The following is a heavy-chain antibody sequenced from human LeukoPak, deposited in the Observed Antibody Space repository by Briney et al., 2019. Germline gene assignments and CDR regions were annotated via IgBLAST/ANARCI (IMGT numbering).Heavy chain of an antibody. D-gene: IGHD5-12*01. CDR1: GLTFSNYE. V-gene: IGHV3-48*03. J-gene: IGHJ4*02. CDR3: ARVSGYGGYSGYDPADY. CDR2: ISGSGTTI. Sequence: GGSLRLSCAASGLTFSNYEMNWVRQAPGKGLEWVSYISGSGTTIYYADSVKGRFTISRDNAKNSLYLQMNSLRAEDTAVYYCARVSGYGGYSGYDPADYWGQGTLVTVSS.